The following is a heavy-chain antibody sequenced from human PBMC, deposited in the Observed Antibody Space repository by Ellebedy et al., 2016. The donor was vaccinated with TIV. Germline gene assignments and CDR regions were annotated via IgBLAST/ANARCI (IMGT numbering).Heavy chain of an antibody. CDR1: GGSISSSSYY. V-gene: IGHV4-39*07. CDR2: IYYSGST. D-gene: IGHD3-22*01. Sequence: GSLRLXCTVSGGSISSSSYYWGWIRQPPGKGLEWIGSIYYSGSTNYNPSLKSRVTISVDTSKNQFSLKLSSVTAADTAVYYCARGLWDYDSSGYYPDVWGQGTTVTVSS. J-gene: IGHJ6*02. CDR3: ARGLWDYDSSGYYPDV.